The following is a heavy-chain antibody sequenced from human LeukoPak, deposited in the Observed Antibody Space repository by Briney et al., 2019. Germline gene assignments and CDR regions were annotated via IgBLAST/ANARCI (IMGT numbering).Heavy chain of an antibody. V-gene: IGHV3-23*01. CDR2: ISGSGAST. J-gene: IGHJ5*02. CDR1: GFAFSSYA. D-gene: IGHD3-22*01. CDR3: ARDLVGYYYDVGFDP. Sequence: PGGSLRLSCAASGFAFSSYAMTWVRQAPGKGLEWVSDISGSGASTYYADSVKGRFTISRDNSKNTLYLQMNSLRAEDTAVYYCARDLVGYYYDVGFDPWGQGTLVTVSS.